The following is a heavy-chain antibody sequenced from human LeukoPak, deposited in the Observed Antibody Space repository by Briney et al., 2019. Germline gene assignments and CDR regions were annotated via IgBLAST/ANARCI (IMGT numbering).Heavy chain of an antibody. CDR3: ARDLSHDSSGYSDY. CDR2: IYSGGST. D-gene: IGHD3-22*01. J-gene: IGHJ4*02. Sequence: PGGSLRLSCAASGFTVSSNYMSWVRQAPGKGLEWVSVIYSGGSTYYADSVKGRFTISRDNSKNTLYLQMNSLRAEDTAVYYCARDLSHDSSGYSDYRGPGTMRAVSP. CDR1: GFTVSSNY. V-gene: IGHV3-53*01.